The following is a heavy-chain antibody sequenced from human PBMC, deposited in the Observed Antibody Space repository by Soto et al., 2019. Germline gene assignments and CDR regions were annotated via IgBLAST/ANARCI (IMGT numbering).Heavy chain of an antibody. V-gene: IGHV3-48*01. CDR1: GFTFSSYS. Sequence: EVQLVESGGGWVQPGGSLRLSCAASGFTFSSYSMNWVRQAPGKGLEWVSYISSSSSTIYYADSVKGRFTISRDNAKNSLYLQMNGLRAEDTAVYYCASHGSGSYPTTYYYYMDVWGKGTTVTVSS. J-gene: IGHJ6*03. D-gene: IGHD3-10*01. CDR2: ISSSSSTI. CDR3: ASHGSGSYPTTYYYYMDV.